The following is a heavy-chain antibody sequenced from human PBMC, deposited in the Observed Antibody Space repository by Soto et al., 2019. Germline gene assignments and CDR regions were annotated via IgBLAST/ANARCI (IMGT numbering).Heavy chain of an antibody. CDR3: ARDGRYYYDSSGYYGSWAFDI. Sequence: EVQLVETGGGLIQPGGSLRLSCAASGFTVSSNYMSWVRQAPGKGLEWVSVIYSGGSTYYADSVKGRFTSSRDNSKNTLYLQMNSLRAEDTAVYYCARDGRYYYDSSGYYGSWAFDIWGQGTMVTVSS. J-gene: IGHJ3*02. CDR1: GFTVSSNY. D-gene: IGHD3-22*01. V-gene: IGHV3-53*02. CDR2: IYSGGST.